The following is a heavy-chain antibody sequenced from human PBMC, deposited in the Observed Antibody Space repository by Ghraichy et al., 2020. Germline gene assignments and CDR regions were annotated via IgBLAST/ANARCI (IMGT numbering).Heavy chain of an antibody. Sequence: GGSLRLSCAASGFTFSTYSMNWVRQAPGKGLEWVSYISSASTTIYYADSVKGQFTISRDNAKNSLYLQMNSLRDEDTAVYYCARGVTTVTTLHYWGQGTLVTVSS. D-gene: IGHD4-17*01. V-gene: IGHV3-48*02. CDR3: ARGVTTVTTLHY. CDR2: ISSASTTI. CDR1: GFTFSTYS. J-gene: IGHJ4*02.